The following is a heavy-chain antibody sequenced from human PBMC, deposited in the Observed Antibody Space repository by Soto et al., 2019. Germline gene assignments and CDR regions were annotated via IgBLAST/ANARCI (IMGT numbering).Heavy chain of an antibody. CDR3: ARIHEIGYCSSTSCYYFDY. CDR1: GGTFSSYA. Sequence: SVKVSCKASGGTFSSYAISWVRQAPGQGLEWMGGIIPIFGTANYAQKFQGRVTITADESTSTAYMELSSLRSEDTAVYYCARIHEIGYCSSTSCYYFDYWGQGTLVTVSS. V-gene: IGHV1-69*13. D-gene: IGHD2-2*01. J-gene: IGHJ4*02. CDR2: IIPIFGTA.